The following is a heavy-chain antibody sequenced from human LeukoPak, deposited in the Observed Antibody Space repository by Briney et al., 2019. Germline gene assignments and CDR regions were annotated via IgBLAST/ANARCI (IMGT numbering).Heavy chain of an antibody. J-gene: IGHJ4*02. Sequence: PGGSLRLSCAASGFTFSSYAMGWVRQAPGKGLEWVSTIGSGGDTTDYADSVKGRFAISRDNSKNTLYLQMNTLGAEDTALYYCVKGLISGVAGLTPLFDNWGQGTLVTVSS. D-gene: IGHD2-15*01. CDR3: VKGLISGVAGLTPLFDN. CDR2: IGSGGDTT. CDR1: GFTFSSYA. V-gene: IGHV3-23*01.